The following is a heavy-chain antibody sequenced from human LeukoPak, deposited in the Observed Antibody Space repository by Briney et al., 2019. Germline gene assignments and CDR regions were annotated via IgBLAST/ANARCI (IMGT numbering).Heavy chain of an antibody. CDR2: IKQDGSEK. J-gene: IGHJ3*02. D-gene: IGHD1-1*01. V-gene: IGHV3-7*01. Sequence: GGSLRLSCAASGFTFSSYWMSWVRQAPGKELEWVANIKQDGSEKYYVDSVKGRFTISRDNAKNSLYLQMNSLRAEDTAVYFSARDVARTPAAFDIWGQGTMVTVSS. CDR3: ARDVARTPAAFDI. CDR1: GFTFSSYW.